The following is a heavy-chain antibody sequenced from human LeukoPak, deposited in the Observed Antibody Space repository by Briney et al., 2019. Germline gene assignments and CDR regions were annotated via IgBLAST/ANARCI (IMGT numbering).Heavy chain of an antibody. CDR3: TRTGGRILTGS. Sequence: GRSLRLSCTASGFTFGDYAMSWVRQAPGKGLEWVGFTRSKAYGGTTEYAASVKGRFTISRDDSKSIAYLQMNSLKTEDTAVYYCTRTGGRILTGSWGQGTLVTVSS. D-gene: IGHD3-9*01. CDR2: TRSKAYGGTT. CDR1: GFTFGDYA. V-gene: IGHV3-49*04. J-gene: IGHJ5*02.